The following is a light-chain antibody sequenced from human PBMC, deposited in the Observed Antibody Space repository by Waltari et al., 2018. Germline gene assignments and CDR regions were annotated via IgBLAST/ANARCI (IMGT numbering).Light chain of an antibody. J-gene: IGKJ4*01. Sequence: DIQMTQSPSSLAASVGDRVTITCRASQDINNSLAWFQQKLGKAPTSLIYGASTLQSGVSSNISGSGSGTDFTLTISNLQPEDFAIYYCQQYHSYPPTFGGGTKVEIK. CDR2: GAS. V-gene: IGKV1-16*02. CDR1: QDINNS. CDR3: QQYHSYPPT.